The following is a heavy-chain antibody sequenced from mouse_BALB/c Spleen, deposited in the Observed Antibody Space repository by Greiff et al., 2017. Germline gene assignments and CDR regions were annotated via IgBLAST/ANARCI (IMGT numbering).Heavy chain of an antibody. D-gene: IGHD2-4*01. CDR3: ARGGSLPLMITTSYWYFDV. CDR2: ISSGGST. V-gene: IGHV5-6-5*01. CDR1: GFTFSSYA. Sequence: DVQLQESGGGLVKPGGSLKLSCAASGFTFSSYAMSWVRQTPEKRLEWVASISSGGSTYYPDSVKGRFTISRDNARNILYLQMSSLRSEDTAMYYCARGGSLPLMITTSYWYFDVWGAGTTVTVSS. J-gene: IGHJ1*01.